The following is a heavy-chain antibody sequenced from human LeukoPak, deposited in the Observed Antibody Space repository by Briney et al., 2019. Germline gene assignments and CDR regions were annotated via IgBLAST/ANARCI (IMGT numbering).Heavy chain of an antibody. D-gene: IGHD1-14*01. CDR2: ISGSGGST. Sequence: GGSLRLSCAASGFTFSSYAMSWVRQAPGKGLEWVSAISGSGGSTYYADSVKSRFTISRDNSKNTLYLQMNSLRAEDTAVYYCAKDLGPGWVRYYFDYWGQGTLVTVSS. J-gene: IGHJ4*02. CDR1: GFTFSSYA. CDR3: AKDLGPGWVRYYFDY. V-gene: IGHV3-23*01.